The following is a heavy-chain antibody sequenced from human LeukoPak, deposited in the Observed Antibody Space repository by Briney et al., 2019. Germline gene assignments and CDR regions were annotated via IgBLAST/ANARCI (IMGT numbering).Heavy chain of an antibody. J-gene: IGHJ1*01. CDR2: ISGSGGST. V-gene: IGHV3-23*01. D-gene: IGHD2-21*02. CDR3: AKGDSYCGGGCYHPPEYFQH. CDR1: GFTVSSNY. Sequence: GGSLRLSCAASGFTVSSNYMSWVRQAPGKGLEWVSAISGSGGSTYYADSVKGRFTISRDNSKNTLYLQMNSLRAEDTAVYYCAKGDSYCGGGCYHPPEYFQHWGQGTLVTVSS.